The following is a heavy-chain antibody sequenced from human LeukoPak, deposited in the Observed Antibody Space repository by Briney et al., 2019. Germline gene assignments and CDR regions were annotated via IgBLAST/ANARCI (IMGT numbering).Heavy chain of an antibody. V-gene: IGHV4-34*01. CDR3: ARALYCSGGSCYSVDP. D-gene: IGHD2-15*01. CDR2: INHSGST. J-gene: IGHJ5*02. Sequence: SETLSLTCAVYGGSFSGYYWSWIRQPPGKGLEWIGEINHSGSTNYNPSLKSRVTISVDTSKNQFSLKLSSVTAADTAVYYCARALYCSGGSCYSVDPWGQGTLVTVSS. CDR1: GGSFSGYY.